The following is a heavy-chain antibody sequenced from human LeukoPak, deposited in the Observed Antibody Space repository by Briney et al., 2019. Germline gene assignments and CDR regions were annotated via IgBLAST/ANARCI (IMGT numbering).Heavy chain of an antibody. V-gene: IGHV1-69*05. J-gene: IGHJ6*03. Sequence: SVKVSCKASGGTFSSYAISWVRQAPGQGLEWMGGIIPIFGTANYAQKFQGRVTITTDESTSTAYMELSSLRSEDTAVYYCARTGISSSSRGHYYYMDVWGKGTTVTVSS. CDR1: GGTFSSYA. D-gene: IGHD6-6*01. CDR2: IIPIFGTA. CDR3: ARTGISSSSRGHYYYMDV.